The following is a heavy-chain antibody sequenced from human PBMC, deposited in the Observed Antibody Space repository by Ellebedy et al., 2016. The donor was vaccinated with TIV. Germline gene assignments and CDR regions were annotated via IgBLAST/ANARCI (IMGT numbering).Heavy chain of an antibody. CDR1: GFPFSNYW. CDR2: INSDGSST. Sequence: GESLKISCAASGFPFSNYWMHWVRQAPGKGLVWVSRINSDGSSTNYADSVRGRLTISRDNSRNTLYLQINSLRAEDTAMYYCARDSGRRNSWDTDYWGQGTQVTVSS. CDR3: ARDSGRRNSWDTDY. D-gene: IGHD3-10*01. J-gene: IGHJ4*02. V-gene: IGHV3-74*01.